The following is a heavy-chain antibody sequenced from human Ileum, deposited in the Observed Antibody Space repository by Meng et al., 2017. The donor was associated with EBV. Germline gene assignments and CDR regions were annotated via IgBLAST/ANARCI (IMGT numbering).Heavy chain of an antibody. CDR1: GFSFSTYG. CDR2: ISHDGSGK. Sequence: QVQLVESGXXXXXPXRSXRLSCAASGFSFSTYGMHWVRQAPGKGLEWVAVISHDGSGKYYADSVKGRFTISRDNSKNTLYLQMNSLRVEDTAVYYCAKEYGDFEGFDYWGQGTLVTVSS. CDR3: AKEYGDFEGFDY. V-gene: IGHV3-30*18. D-gene: IGHD4-17*01. J-gene: IGHJ4*02.